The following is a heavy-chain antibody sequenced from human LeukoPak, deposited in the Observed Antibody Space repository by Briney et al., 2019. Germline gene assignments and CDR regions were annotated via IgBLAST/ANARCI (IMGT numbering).Heavy chain of an antibody. J-gene: IGHJ4*02. CDR1: GGSISSYY. Sequence: SETLSLTCTVSGGSISSYYWSWIRQPPGKGLEWIGYIYYSGSTNYNPSLKSRVTISVDTSKNQFSLKLSSVTAADTAVYCCARHAGISPTYSHLRGPSFDYWGQGTLVTVSS. V-gene: IGHV4-59*08. CDR2: IYYSGST. D-gene: IGHD2/OR15-2a*01. CDR3: ARHAGISPTYSHLRGPSFDY.